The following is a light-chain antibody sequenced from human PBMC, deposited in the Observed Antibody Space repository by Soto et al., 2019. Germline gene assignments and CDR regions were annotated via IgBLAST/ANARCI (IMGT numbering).Light chain of an antibody. CDR2: SNN. V-gene: IGLV1-44*01. Sequence: QSALAHPPSASGTPWQRVTISCSGSSSNIGSNTVNWYHQLPGTAPKLLIYSNNHRPSGVPDRFSGSKSGTSASLAIGGLQSEDEADYYCAAWDDSLNGYVFGTGTKVTVL. CDR1: SSNIGSNT. CDR3: AAWDDSLNGYV. J-gene: IGLJ1*01.